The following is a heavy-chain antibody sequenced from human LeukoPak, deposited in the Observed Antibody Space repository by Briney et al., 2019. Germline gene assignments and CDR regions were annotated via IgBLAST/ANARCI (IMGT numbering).Heavy chain of an antibody. V-gene: IGHV4-4*02. CDR1: GGSISSSNW. D-gene: IGHD6-13*01. CDR2: IYHSGST. Sequence: SETLSLTCAVSGGSISSSNWWSWVRQPPGKGLEWIGEIYHSGSTNYNPSLKSRVTISVDTSKNQFSLKLSSVTAADTAVYYCASDRIAAAGTRRVDDYWGQGTLVTVSS. J-gene: IGHJ4*02. CDR3: ASDRIAAAGTRRVDDY.